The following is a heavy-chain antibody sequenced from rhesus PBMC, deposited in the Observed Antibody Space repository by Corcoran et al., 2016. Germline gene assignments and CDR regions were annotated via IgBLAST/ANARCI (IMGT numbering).Heavy chain of an antibody. Sequence: QVKLQQWGGGLVKPSETLSLTCAVYGDSISGNYYWSWIRQAPGKGLEWIGNIAGNIASTKYNPSLKNRVTISKDTSKNQFSLKLNSVTAADTAVYYCARSIDYWGQGVLVTVSS. CDR2: IAGNIAST. CDR3: ARSIDY. V-gene: IGHV4-73*01. CDR1: GDSISGNYY. J-gene: IGHJ4*01.